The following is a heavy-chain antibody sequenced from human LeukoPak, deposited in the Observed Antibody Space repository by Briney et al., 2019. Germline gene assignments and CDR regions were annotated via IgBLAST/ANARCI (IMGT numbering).Heavy chain of an antibody. J-gene: IGHJ4*02. D-gene: IGHD1-14*01. CDR3: ARDRNGRNTFDY. CDR2: ISYDGSNK. CDR1: GFTFSSYA. Sequence: PGGSLRLSWAASGFTFSSYAMHWVRQAPGKGLEWVAVISYDGSNKYYADSVKGRFTISRDNSKNTLYLQMNSLRAEDTAVYYCARDRNGRNTFDYWGQGTLVTVSS. V-gene: IGHV3-30-3*01.